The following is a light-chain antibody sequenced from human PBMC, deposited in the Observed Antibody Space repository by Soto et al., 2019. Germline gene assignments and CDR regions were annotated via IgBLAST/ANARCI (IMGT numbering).Light chain of an antibody. Sequence: IVMTQAPATLSVSPGERATLSCRASQSVSSNLAWYQQQPGQAPRLLIYGASTRATGFPARFSGSGSGTEFTLTINSLQSEDFAVYYCQQFDNWPWTFGQGTKVDIK. CDR3: QQFDNWPWT. V-gene: IGKV3-15*01. CDR1: QSVSSN. CDR2: GAS. J-gene: IGKJ1*01.